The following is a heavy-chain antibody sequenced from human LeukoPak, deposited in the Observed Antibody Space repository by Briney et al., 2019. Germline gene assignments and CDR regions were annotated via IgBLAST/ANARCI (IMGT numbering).Heavy chain of an antibody. V-gene: IGHV3-23*01. CDR1: GFTFTSYA. J-gene: IGHJ6*02. D-gene: IGHD3-10*01. CDR2: ISNSGSST. CDR3: ANPMVRGSYNMDV. Sequence: GGSLRLSCAASGFTFTSYAMTWVRQAPGKGLEWVSGISNSGSSTDYADSVKGRFTISRDNSKTTLYLQLSSLRAEDTAVYYCANPMVRGSYNMDVWGQGTTVTVS.